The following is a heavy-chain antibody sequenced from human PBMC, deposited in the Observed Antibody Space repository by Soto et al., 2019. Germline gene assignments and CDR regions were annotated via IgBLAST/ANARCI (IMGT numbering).Heavy chain of an antibody. CDR1: GYTFTGHY. CDR2: IDPDSGAT. D-gene: IGHD1-26*01. CDR3: GRGRSGQIVVFY. V-gene: IGHV1-2*02. Sequence: ASVKVSCKASGYTFTGHYIHGVRQAPEQGPEWMGEIDPDSGATRYAQKFQGRVTMTRDMSITTVYMELNNLRPDDTAVYYCGRGRSGQIVVFYWGQGTPVTVSS. J-gene: IGHJ4*02.